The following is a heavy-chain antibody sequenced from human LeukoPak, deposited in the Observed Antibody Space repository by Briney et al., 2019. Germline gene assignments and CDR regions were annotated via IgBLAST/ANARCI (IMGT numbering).Heavy chain of an antibody. Sequence: PGRSLRLSCAASGFTFSSYSMNWVRQAPGKGLEWVSSISSSSSYIYYADSVKGRFTISRDNAKNSLYLQMNSLRAEDTAVYYCARRASSGYYYTPFDYWGQGTLVTVSS. J-gene: IGHJ4*02. D-gene: IGHD3-22*01. CDR1: GFTFSSYS. CDR2: ISSSSSYI. CDR3: ARRASSGYYYTPFDY. V-gene: IGHV3-21*01.